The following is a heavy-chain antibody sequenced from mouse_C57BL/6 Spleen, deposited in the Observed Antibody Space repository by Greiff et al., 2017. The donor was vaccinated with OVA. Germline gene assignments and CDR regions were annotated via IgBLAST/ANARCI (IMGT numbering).Heavy chain of an antibody. CDR2: ISSSGST. CDR3: ARDMRSTMVTTTDWYFDV. CDR1: GYSITNGNHW. J-gene: IGHJ1*03. Sequence: DVKLQESGPALVKPSQTVSLTCTVTGYSITNGNHWWNWIRQVSGSKLEWIGYISSSGSTDSNPSLKSRISITRDTSKNQLFLQLNSVTTEDIATYYCARDMRSTMVTTTDWYFDVWGTGTTVTVSS. D-gene: IGHD2-2*01. V-gene: IGHV3-4*01.